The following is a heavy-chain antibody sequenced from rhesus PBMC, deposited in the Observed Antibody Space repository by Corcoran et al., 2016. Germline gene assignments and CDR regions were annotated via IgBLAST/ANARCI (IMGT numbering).Heavy chain of an antibody. V-gene: IGHV2S1*01. J-gene: IGHJ1*01. CDR3: ARSSVVVASEYFEF. D-gene: IGHD2-21*01. Sequence: GTLKESGTALVKPTQTLTLTCTFSGFSIRTRGMGVGWIGQPPGKALEWLALIYWDDDKYYSTSLKSSLTTSKDTSKNQLVLTMTNMYPVDTSTYYCARSSVVVASEYFEFWGQGALVTVSS. CDR1: GFSIRTRGMG. CDR2: IYWDDDK.